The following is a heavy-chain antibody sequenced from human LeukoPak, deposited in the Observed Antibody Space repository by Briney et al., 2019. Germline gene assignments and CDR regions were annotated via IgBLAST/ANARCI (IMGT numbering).Heavy chain of an antibody. J-gene: IGHJ3*02. CDR1: GFTFSSYE. V-gene: IGHV3-48*03. CDR2: ISSSGSTI. Sequence: GGSLRLSCAASGFTFSSYEMNWVRQAPGKGLGWVSCISSSGSTIYYADSVKGRFTISRDNAKNSLYLQMNSLRAEDTAVYYCARDKNWGIDAFDIWGQGTMVTVSS. D-gene: IGHD7-27*01. CDR3: ARDKNWGIDAFDI.